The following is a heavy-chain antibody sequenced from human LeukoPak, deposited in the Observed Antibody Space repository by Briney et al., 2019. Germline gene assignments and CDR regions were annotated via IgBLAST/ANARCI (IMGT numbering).Heavy chain of an antibody. V-gene: IGHV4-34*01. CDR1: GGSFSGYY. CDR2: INHSGST. J-gene: IGHJ4*02. D-gene: IGHD1-26*01. Sequence: SETLSLTCAVYGGSFSGYYWSWIRQPPGKGLEWIGEINHSGSTNYNPSLKSRVTISVDTSKNQFSLKLSSVTAADTAVYYCARGDPWSTYDYWGQGTLVTVSS. CDR3: ARGDPWSTYDY.